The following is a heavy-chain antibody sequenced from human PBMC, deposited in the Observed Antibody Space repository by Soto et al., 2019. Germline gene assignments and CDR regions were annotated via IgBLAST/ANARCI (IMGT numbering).Heavy chain of an antibody. J-gene: IGHJ4*02. D-gene: IGHD3-22*01. CDR3: ARGIRTSYYYDSSGYSPIDY. CDR2: MNPNSGNT. CDR1: GYTFTSYD. V-gene: IGHV1-8*01. Sequence: ASVKVSCKASGYTFTSYDINWVRQATGQGLEWMGWMNPNSGNTGYAQKFQGRVTMTRNTSISTAYMELSSLRSEDTAVYYCARGIRTSYYYDSSGYSPIDYWGQGTLVTVSS.